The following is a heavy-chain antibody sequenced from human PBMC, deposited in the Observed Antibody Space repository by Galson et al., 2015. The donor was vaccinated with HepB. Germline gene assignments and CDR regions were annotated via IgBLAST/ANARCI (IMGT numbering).Heavy chain of an antibody. CDR3: AKDTKGGYDSSGPYFDS. Sequence: SLRLSCAASGFTFDDYAMHWVRQAPGKGLEWVSGISWNSGSIGYADSVKGRFTISRDNAKNSLYLQMNSLRAEDTALYYCAKDTKGGYDSSGPYFDSWGQGTLVTVSS. CDR1: GFTFDDYA. D-gene: IGHD3-22*01. J-gene: IGHJ4*02. CDR2: ISWNSGSI. V-gene: IGHV3-9*01.